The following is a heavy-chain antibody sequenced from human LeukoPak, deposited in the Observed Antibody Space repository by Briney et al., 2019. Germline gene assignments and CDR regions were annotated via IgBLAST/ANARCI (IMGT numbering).Heavy chain of an antibody. CDR3: VPRWEY. Sequence: PGGSLRLSCAASGFTFSSYWMHWVRQAPGKGLVWVSRINSDGSSTNYADSVKGRFTISRDNAKNTLYLQMNSLKTEDTAVYYCVPRWEYWGQGTLVTVSS. CDR2: INSDGSST. CDR1: GFTFSSYW. J-gene: IGHJ4*02. V-gene: IGHV3-74*01. D-gene: IGHD5-24*01.